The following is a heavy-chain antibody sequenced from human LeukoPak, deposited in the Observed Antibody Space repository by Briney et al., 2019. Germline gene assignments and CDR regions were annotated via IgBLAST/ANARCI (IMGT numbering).Heavy chain of an antibody. CDR3: ARSLGYSYGLNWFDP. D-gene: IGHD5-18*01. J-gene: IGHJ5*02. CDR2: INPNSGGT. V-gene: IGHV1-2*02. Sequence: ASVKVSCKASGYTFTGYYMHWVRQAPGQGLEWMGWINPNSGGTNYAQKFQGRVTMTRDTSISTAYMELSRLRSDDTAVYYCARSLGYSYGLNWFDPWGQGTLVTVSS. CDR1: GYTFTGYY.